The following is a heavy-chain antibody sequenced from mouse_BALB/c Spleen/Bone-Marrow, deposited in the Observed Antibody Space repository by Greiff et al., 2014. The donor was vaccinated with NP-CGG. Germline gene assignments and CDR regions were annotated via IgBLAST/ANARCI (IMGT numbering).Heavy chain of an antibody. J-gene: IGHJ4*01. CDR2: IYPGDSDT. V-gene: IGHV1-5*01. CDR1: GYTFTSYW. CDR3: THGYDYYAMDY. Sequence: EVQLQQSGTVLARPGASVKMSCKASGYTFTSYWMHWVKQRPGQGLEWIGAIYPGDSDTSYNQKFKGKAKLTAVTSTSTAYMELSSLANEDSAVYYCTHGYDYYAMDYWGQGTSVTVSS. D-gene: IGHD2-2*01.